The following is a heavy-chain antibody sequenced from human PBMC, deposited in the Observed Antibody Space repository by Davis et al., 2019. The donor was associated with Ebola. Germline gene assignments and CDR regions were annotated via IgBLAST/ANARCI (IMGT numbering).Heavy chain of an antibody. CDR2: ISYDGSNK. D-gene: IGHD5-18*01. V-gene: IGHV3-30-3*01. CDR3: ARSVHRGRDSYGYIDY. Sequence: PGGSLRLSCAASGFTFSSYAMHWVRQAPGKGLEWVAVISYDGSNKYYADSVKGRFTISRDNSKNTLYLQMNSLRAEDTAVYYCARSVHRGRDSYGYIDYWGQGTLVTVSS. CDR1: GFTFSSYA. J-gene: IGHJ4*02.